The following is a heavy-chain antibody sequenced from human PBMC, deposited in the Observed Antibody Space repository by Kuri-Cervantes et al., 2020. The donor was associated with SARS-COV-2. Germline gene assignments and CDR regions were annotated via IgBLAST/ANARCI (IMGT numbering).Heavy chain of an antibody. J-gene: IGHJ3*02. Sequence: LSLTCAASGFTFSSYAMHWVRQAPGKGLEWVAVISYDGSNKYYADSVKGRFTISRDNAKNSLFLQMRSLRPEDMALYYCAKDISGGDATGAFDIWGQGTMVTVSS. D-gene: IGHD3-16*01. CDR2: ISYDGSNK. CDR3: AKDISGGDATGAFDI. V-gene: IGHV3-30-3*01. CDR1: GFTFSSYA.